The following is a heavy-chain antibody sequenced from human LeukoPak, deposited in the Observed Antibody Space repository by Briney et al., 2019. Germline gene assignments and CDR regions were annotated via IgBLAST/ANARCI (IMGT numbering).Heavy chain of an antibody. CDR3: AKGTRYGSGSHILGYYFDY. Sequence: PGGSLRLSCAVSGITLSNYGMTWVRQAPGKGLEWVAGISDTGGRTNYADSVKGRFTISRDNSKNTLYLQMNSLRAEDTAVCYCAKGTRYGSGSHILGYYFDYWGQGTLVTVSS. J-gene: IGHJ4*02. D-gene: IGHD3-10*01. V-gene: IGHV3-23*01. CDR1: GITLSNYG. CDR2: ISDTGGRT.